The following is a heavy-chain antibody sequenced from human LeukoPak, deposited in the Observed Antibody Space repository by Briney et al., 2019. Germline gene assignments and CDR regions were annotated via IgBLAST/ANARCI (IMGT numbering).Heavy chain of an antibody. J-gene: IGHJ3*02. D-gene: IGHD5/OR15-5a*01. CDR1: GGSISSGSYY. Sequence: PSETLSLTCTVSGGSISSGSYYWSWIRQPAGKGLEWIGRIYTSGSTNYNPSLKSRVTISVDTSKNQFSLKLSSLTAADTAVYYCASFLVSNAFDIWGQGTMVTVSS. CDR2: IYTSGST. V-gene: IGHV4-61*02. CDR3: ASFLVSNAFDI.